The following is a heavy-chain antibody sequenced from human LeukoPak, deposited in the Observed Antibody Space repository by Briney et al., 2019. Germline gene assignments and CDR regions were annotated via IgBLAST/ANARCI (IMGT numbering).Heavy chain of an antibody. CDR1: GYTFTSYG. D-gene: IGHD5-24*01. CDR3: ARDGRERWLQFRGDY. V-gene: IGHV1-18*01. J-gene: IGHJ4*02. CDR2: ISAYNGNT. Sequence: ASVKVSCKASGYTFTSYGISWVRQAPGQGLEWMGWISAYNGNTNYAQKLQGRVTMTTDTSTSTAYMELRSLRSDDTAVYYCARDGRERWLQFRGDYWGQGTLVTVSS.